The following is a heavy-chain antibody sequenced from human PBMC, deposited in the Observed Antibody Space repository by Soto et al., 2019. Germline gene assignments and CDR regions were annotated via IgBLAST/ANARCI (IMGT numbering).Heavy chain of an antibody. CDR3: AKGNTLSYDSSGYFTFDY. CDR1: GFTFDDYA. CDR2: ISWNSGSI. D-gene: IGHD3-22*01. V-gene: IGHV3-9*01. Sequence: GGSLRLSCAASGFTFDDYAMHWVRQAPGKGLEWVSGISWNSGSIGYADSVKGRFTISRDNAKNSLYLQMNSLRAEDTALYYCAKGNTLSYDSSGYFTFDYWGQGTLVTVSS. J-gene: IGHJ4*02.